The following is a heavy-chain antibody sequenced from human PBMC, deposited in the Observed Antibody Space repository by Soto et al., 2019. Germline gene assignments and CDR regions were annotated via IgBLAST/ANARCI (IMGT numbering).Heavy chain of an antibody. Sequence: SETLSLTCSVSGGSISSGSHYWGWIRQPPGKGLQWIGSIYYRGNTYYNPSLKSRVTISVDTSKNQFSLKLSSVTAADTAVYYCARHRYSSGWRDPKFDYWGQGTLVTVSS. CDR1: GGSISSGSHY. V-gene: IGHV4-39*01. D-gene: IGHD6-19*01. J-gene: IGHJ4*02. CDR3: ARHRYSSGWRDPKFDY. CDR2: IYYRGNT.